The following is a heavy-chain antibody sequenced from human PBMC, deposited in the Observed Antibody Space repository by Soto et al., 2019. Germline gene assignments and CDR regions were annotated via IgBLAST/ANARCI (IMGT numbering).Heavy chain of an antibody. CDR3: ARLGLTRYCSSTSCYTMDV. J-gene: IGHJ6*02. D-gene: IGHD2-2*02. Sequence: GESLKIPFKGSGYTFTNYWIGLGRPRPGKGLEWMGSIYPGDCSAIYSPSFEGQVTLSPDKSINTAYLPWSSLRASDPAMYYCARLGLTRYCSSTSCYTMDVSGQGTTVTVSS. CDR2: IYPGDCSA. V-gene: IGHV5-51*01. CDR1: GYTFTNYW.